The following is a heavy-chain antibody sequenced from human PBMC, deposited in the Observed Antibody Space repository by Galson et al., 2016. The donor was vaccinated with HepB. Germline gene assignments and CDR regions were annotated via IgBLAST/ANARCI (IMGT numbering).Heavy chain of an antibody. CDR1: GFTFSSYA. D-gene: IGHD3-3*01. Sequence: SLRLSCAASGFTFSSYAMHWVRQAPGKGLEWVAVISYDGSNKYYADSVKGRFTISRDNSKNTLYPQMNSLRAEDTAVYYCASTIFGVVFKRQLDYWGQGTAITVSS. CDR3: ASTIFGVVFKRQLDY. CDR2: ISYDGSNK. V-gene: IGHV3-30-3*01. J-gene: IGHJ4*02.